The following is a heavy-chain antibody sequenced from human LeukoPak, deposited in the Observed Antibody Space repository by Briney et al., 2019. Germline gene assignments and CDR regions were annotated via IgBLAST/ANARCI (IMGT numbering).Heavy chain of an antibody. CDR1: GGSFSGYY. CDR3: ARARVMRDIVVVVAAKYFDY. J-gene: IGHJ4*02. Sequence: PSETLSLTCAVYGGSFSGYYWSWIRQPPGKGLEWIGEINHSGSTNYNPSLKSRVTISVDTSKNQFSLKLSSVTAADTAVYYCARARVMRDIVVVVAAKYFDYWGQGTLVTVSS. D-gene: IGHD2-15*01. V-gene: IGHV4-34*01. CDR2: INHSGST.